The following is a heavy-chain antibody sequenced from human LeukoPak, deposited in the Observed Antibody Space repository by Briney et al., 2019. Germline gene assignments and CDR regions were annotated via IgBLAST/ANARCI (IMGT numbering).Heavy chain of an antibody. V-gene: IGHV3-74*01. CDR2: INSDGSSA. J-gene: IGHJ4*02. CDR1: GFTFSSYW. D-gene: IGHD3-16*01. CDR3: ARDQEARGEYYFDY. Sequence: GGSLRLSCAASGFTFSSYWMHWVRQAPGKGLVWVSRINSDGSSASYADSVKGRFTISRDNAKNTLYLQMNSLRAEDTAVYYCARDQEARGEYYFDYWGQGTLVTVSS.